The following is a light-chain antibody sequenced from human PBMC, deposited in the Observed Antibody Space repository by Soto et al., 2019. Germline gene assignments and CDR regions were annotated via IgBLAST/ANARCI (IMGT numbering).Light chain of an antibody. V-gene: IGLV2-14*01. J-gene: IGLJ2*01. CDR1: SSDLGGYNF. CDR3: ASYTSFTIVL. Sequence: QSALTQPASVSGSPGQSITISCTGTSSDLGGYNFVSWYQHHPGKAPKLMIYQVSNRPSGVSNRFSGSKSGNTASLTISGLQDEDEADYYCASYTSFTIVLFGGGTKVTVL. CDR2: QVS.